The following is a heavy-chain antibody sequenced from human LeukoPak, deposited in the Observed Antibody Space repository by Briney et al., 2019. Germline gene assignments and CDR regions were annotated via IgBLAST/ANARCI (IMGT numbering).Heavy chain of an antibody. CDR3: AREYLEYSSSSGILDP. CDR1: GYTFTGYY. V-gene: IGHV1-2*02. D-gene: IGHD6-6*01. J-gene: IGHJ5*02. CDR2: INPNSGGT. Sequence: ASVKVSCKASGYTFTGYYMHWVRQAPGQGLEWMGWINPNSGGTNYAQKFQGRVTMTRDTSISTAYMELSRLRSDDTAVYYCAREYLEYSSSSGILDPWGQGTLVTVSS.